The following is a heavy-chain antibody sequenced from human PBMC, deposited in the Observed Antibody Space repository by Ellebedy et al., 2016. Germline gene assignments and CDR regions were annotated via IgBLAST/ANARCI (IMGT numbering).Heavy chain of an antibody. Sequence: SETLSLTCTVSGGSISSYYWSWIRQPPGKGLEWIGYIYYSGYTNYNPSLKSRVTISVATSKNPFSLRLTSVTAADTAVYYCARGAAYSSGWYSNWGQGTLVAVSS. CDR3: ARGAAYSSGWYSN. V-gene: IGHV4-59*01. J-gene: IGHJ4*02. CDR2: IYYSGYT. CDR1: GGSISSYY. D-gene: IGHD6-19*01.